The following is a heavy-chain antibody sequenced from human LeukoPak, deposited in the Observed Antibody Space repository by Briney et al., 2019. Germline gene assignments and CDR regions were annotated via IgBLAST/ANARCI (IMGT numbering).Heavy chain of an antibody. Sequence: GGSLRLSCAASGFTFRNYAMSWVRQAPGKGLEWVAKIKPDGSEKDHVDSVKGRFTISRDNAKNSLYLQMNSLRAEDTAVYYCARDKYSYGYDAFDIWGQGTMVTVSS. D-gene: IGHD5-18*01. CDR1: GFTFRNYA. J-gene: IGHJ3*02. CDR3: ARDKYSYGYDAFDI. CDR2: IKPDGSEK. V-gene: IGHV3-7*01.